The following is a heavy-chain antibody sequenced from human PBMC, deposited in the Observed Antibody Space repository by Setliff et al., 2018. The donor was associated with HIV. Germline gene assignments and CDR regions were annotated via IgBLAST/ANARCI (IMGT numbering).Heavy chain of an antibody. J-gene: IGHJ4*02. CDR3: ARLGCYNLWSGYWTDF. Sequence: PSETLSLTCSVSGFSIGRTSYYWGWIRQSPGKGLECIGSVDYSGSFNVISTLRNRLTISVDTSTNQFYLNLRSVTVAETAVYFCARLGCYNLWSGYWTDFWGQGMLVTVSS. CDR1: GFSIGRTSYY. V-gene: IGHV4-39*01. CDR2: VDYSGSF. D-gene: IGHD3-3*01.